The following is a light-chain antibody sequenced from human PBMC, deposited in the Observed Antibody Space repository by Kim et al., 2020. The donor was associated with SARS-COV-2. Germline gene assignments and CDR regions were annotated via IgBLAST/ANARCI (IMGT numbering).Light chain of an antibody. CDR2: AAS. J-gene: IGKJ2*01. V-gene: IGKV1-16*02. CDR3: QQYWVYPVT. Sequence: SASVGDRVTITCRASQDIKNALTWFRQKPGKAPESLIYAASSLRSGVPSKFSGSGSGTDFTLTISSLQPEDFATYYCQQYWVYPVTFGQGNKLEI. CDR1: QDIKNA.